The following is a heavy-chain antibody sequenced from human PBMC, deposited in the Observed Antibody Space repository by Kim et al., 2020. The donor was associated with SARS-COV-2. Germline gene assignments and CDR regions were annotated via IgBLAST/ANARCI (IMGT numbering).Heavy chain of an antibody. V-gene: IGHV4-34*01. D-gene: IGHD6-19*01. CDR2: INHSGST. CDR3: ARGKAVAGRRWFDP. CDR1: GGSFSGNY. J-gene: IGHJ5*02. Sequence: SETLSLTCAVYGGSFSGNYWSWIRQPPGKGLEWIGEINHSGSTNYNPSLKSRVTISVDTSKHQFSLKLSSVTAADKAVYYCARGKAVAGRRWFDPWGQGT.